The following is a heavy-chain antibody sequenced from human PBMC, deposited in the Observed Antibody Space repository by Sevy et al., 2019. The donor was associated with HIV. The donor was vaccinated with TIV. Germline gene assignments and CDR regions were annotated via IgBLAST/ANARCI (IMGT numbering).Heavy chain of an antibody. J-gene: IGHJ4*02. Sequence: GGSLRLSCASSGITFSESLMSLVRQAPGKGLEWVASIKQDGSQKYYVDSVKGRFSISRDNAKNSLYLQMNSLRGDDTALYYCARVFSGSAPGFDYWGQGTLVTVSS. CDR2: IKQDGSQK. V-gene: IGHV3-7*01. D-gene: IGHD6-19*01. CDR1: GITFSESL. CDR3: ARVFSGSAPGFDY.